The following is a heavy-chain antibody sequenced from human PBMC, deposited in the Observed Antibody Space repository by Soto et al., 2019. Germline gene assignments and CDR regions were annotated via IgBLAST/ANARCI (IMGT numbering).Heavy chain of an antibody. CDR3: ANDFWSEYR. V-gene: IGHV3-48*03. D-gene: IGHD3-3*01. Sequence: GGSLRLSCVASGFTFITYEMNWVRQAPGRGLEWISYISGSSSMIYYTDSVKGRFAISRDNAKNSLYLQMNSLRAEDTAVYYCANDFWSEYRWGQGTLVTVSS. CDR2: ISGSSSMI. CDR1: GFTFITYE. J-gene: IGHJ4*02.